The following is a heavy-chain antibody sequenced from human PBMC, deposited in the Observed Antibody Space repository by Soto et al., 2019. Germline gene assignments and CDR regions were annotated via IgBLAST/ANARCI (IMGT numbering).Heavy chain of an antibody. J-gene: IGHJ4*02. D-gene: IGHD2-21*01. CDR3: ARQRTSVVHQAYFDV. CDR1: CESISSRSYY. Sequence: SETLSLTCTVTCESISSRSYYWGWILQPPGKGLEWIGSIYYSGSTYNNPSLRSRVSMSIDTSKDQFSLKLKSVTAADTALYFCARQRTSVVHQAYFDVWGPGSLVTVSS. V-gene: IGHV4-39*01. CDR2: IYYSGST.